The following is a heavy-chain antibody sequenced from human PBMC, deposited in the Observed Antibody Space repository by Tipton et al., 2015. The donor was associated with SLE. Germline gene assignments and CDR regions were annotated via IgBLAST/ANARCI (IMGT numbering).Heavy chain of an antibody. CDR1: GGSISSHY. J-gene: IGHJ5*02. CDR3: ARGGNWNSVWWFDP. V-gene: IGHV4-34*01. Sequence: GLVKPSETLSLTCTVSGGSISSHYWSWIRQPPGKGLEWIGEINHSGSTYYNPSLKSRVTISVDTSKNQFSLKLSSVTAADTAVYYCARGGNWNSVWWFDPWGQGTLVTVSS. D-gene: IGHD1-7*01. CDR2: INHSGST.